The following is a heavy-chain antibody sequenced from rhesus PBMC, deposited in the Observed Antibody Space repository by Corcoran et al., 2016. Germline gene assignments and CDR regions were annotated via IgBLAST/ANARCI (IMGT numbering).Heavy chain of an antibody. J-gene: IGHJ4*01. D-gene: IGHD6-31*01. V-gene: IGHV4-80*01. CDR1: GGSFSSYW. Sequence: QVQLQESGPGVVKPSETLSLTCAVSGGSFSSYWWSWIRQPPGKRLEWIGENNINRGSTNYNPPLTSRVTISKDASKTQFSLNRYSVTAADTAVDCCASWQQRRIIHWGQGVLVTVSS. CDR2: NNINRGST. CDR3: ASWQQRRIIH.